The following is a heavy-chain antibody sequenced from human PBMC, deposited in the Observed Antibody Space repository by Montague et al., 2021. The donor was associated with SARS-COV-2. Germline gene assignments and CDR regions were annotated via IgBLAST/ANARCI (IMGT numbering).Heavy chain of an antibody. D-gene: IGHD3-10*01. Sequence: SETLSLTCTVSGGSISSYYWSWIRQPPGKGLEWIGYIYYSGSTNYNPSLKSRVTISVDTSKNQFSPKLSSVTAADTAVYYCARASITMVRGVTRWYFDLWGRGTLVTVSS. CDR3: ARASITMVRGVTRWYFDL. V-gene: IGHV4-59*13. CDR1: GGSISSYY. J-gene: IGHJ2*01. CDR2: IYYSGST.